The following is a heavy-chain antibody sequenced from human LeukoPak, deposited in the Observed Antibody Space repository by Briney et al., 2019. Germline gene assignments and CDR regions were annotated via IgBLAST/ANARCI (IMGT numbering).Heavy chain of an antibody. CDR1: GYSSTSYW. CDR2: IDPSDSYT. V-gene: IGHV5-10-1*01. J-gene: IGHJ5*02. D-gene: IGHD3-9*01. Sequence: GESLKISCQGSGYSSTSYWISWVRQMPGKGLEWMGRIDPSDSYTNYSPSFQGHVTISADKSISTAYLQWSSLKASDNAMYYCARRYDILTGPNWFDPWGQGTLVTVSS. CDR3: ARRYDILTGPNWFDP.